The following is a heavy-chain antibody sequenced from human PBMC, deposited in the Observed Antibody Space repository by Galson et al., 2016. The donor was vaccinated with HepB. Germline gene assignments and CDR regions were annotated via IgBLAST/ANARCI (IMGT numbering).Heavy chain of an antibody. J-gene: IGHJ6*02. CDR3: ARDRGLLHYYYGMDV. CDR2: ISYDGNNR. V-gene: IGHV3-33*08. Sequence: LRLSCATSGFTFNNYGINWVRQAPGKGLEWVAVISYDGNNRHYADAVKGRFAISRDSSTNTVYLQMNSLRADDTAVYFCARDRGLLHYYYGMDVWGQGTTVTVSS. D-gene: IGHD4-17*01. CDR1: GFTFNNYG.